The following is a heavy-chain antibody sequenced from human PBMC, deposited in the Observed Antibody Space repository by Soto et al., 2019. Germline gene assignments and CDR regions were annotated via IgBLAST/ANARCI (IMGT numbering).Heavy chain of an antibody. Sequence: SETLSLTCTVSGGSISSSSYYWGWIRQPPGKGLEWIGSIFYSGSTYYNPSLKSRVTISVDTSKNQFSLKLSSVTAADTAVYYCVRQGFGRLHGLVDVWGQGTTVTVSS. J-gene: IGHJ6*02. V-gene: IGHV4-39*01. CDR2: IFYSGST. D-gene: IGHD3-10*01. CDR3: VRQGFGRLHGLVDV. CDR1: GGSISSSSYY.